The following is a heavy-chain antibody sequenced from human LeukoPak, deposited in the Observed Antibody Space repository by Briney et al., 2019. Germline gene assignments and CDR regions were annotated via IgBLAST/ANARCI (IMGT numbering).Heavy chain of an antibody. Sequence: ASVKVSCKASGYTFTSYAMNWVRQAPGQGLEWMGWINTNTGNPTYAQGFTGRFVFSLDTSVSTAYLQISSLKAEDSAMYYCTFDSSGYYRQDAFDVWGQGTLVTVSS. J-gene: IGHJ3*01. D-gene: IGHD3-22*01. CDR3: TFDSSGYYRQDAFDV. CDR2: INTNTGNP. V-gene: IGHV7-4-1*02. CDR1: GYTFTSYA.